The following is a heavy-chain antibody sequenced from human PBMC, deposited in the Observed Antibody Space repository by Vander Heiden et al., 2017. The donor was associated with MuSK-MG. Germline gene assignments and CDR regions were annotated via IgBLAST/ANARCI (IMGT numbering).Heavy chain of an antibody. CDR3: ARDRHGSGSYYNLFDY. J-gene: IGHJ4*02. CDR1: GSMFTAYC. V-gene: IGHV1-2*06. Sequence: QVQLVQSGAGVKEPGASVQVSCKASGSMFTAYCMHWVRQAPGQGLEWMGRINPNSGGTNYARKFQGRVTMTRDTSINTAYMELSSLRSDDSAVYYCARDRHGSGSYYNLFDYWSQGTLVTVSS. CDR2: INPNSGGT. D-gene: IGHD3-10*01.